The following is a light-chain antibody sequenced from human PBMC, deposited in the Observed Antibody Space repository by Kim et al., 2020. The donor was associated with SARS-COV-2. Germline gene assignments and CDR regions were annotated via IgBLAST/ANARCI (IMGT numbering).Light chain of an antibody. CDR2: DTS. J-gene: IGKJ4*01. CDR3: QQRSTWPT. Sequence: EILLTQSPATLSLSPGERATLSCRASQSVGSSLAWYQQTPGQAPRLLMYDTSNRATGTPARFSGSGSGTDFILTVSSLQPEDFAVYYCQQRSTWPTFGGGTKVDIK. CDR1: QSVGSS. V-gene: IGKV3-11*01.